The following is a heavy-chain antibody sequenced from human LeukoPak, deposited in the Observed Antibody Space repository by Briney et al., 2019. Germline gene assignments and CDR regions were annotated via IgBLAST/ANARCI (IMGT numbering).Heavy chain of an antibody. CDR1: GFTVSSNY. D-gene: IGHD2-21*02. V-gene: IGHV3-66*01. CDR3: ARIKEGGDCYCYWYFDL. Sequence: GGSLRLSCAASGFTVSSNYMSWVRQAPGKGLEGVSVIYSGGSTYYADSVKGRFTISRDNSKNTLYLQMNSLRAEDTAVYYCARIKEGGDCYCYWYFDLWGRGTLVTVSS. J-gene: IGHJ2*01. CDR2: IYSGGST.